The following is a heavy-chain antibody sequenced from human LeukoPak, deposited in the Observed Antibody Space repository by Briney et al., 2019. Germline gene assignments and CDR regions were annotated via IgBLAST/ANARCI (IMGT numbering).Heavy chain of an antibody. D-gene: IGHD1-7*01. CDR2: ISYDGSNK. CDR1: GFTFSSYA. V-gene: IGHV3-30-3*01. CDR3: ARTYNWNYGNAFDI. J-gene: IGHJ3*02. Sequence: GGSLRLSCAASGFTFSSYAMHWVRQAPGKGLEWVAVISYDGSNKYYADSVKGRFTISRDNSKNTLYLQMNSLRAEDTAVYYCARTYNWNYGNAFDIWGQGTMVTVSS.